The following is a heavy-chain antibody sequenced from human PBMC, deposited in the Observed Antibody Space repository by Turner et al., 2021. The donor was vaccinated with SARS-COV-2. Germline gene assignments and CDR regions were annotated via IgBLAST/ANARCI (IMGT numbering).Heavy chain of an antibody. CDR2: IYYSGST. J-gene: IGHJ4*02. V-gene: IGHV4-39*01. CDR1: GGSISSSSYY. D-gene: IGHD3-22*01. Sequence: QLQLQESGPGLVKPSETLSLTCTVSGGSISSSSYYWGWIRQPPGKGLEWIGSIYYSGSTYYNPSITSRVTISVDTSKNQFSLKLSSVTATDTAVYYCARHYYDSSGFYYPDYWGQGTLVTVSS. CDR3: ARHYYDSSGFYYPDY.